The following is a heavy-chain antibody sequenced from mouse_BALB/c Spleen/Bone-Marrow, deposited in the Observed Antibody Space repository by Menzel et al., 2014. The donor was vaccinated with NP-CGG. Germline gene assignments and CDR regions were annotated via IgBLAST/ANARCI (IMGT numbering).Heavy chain of an antibody. CDR1: GFNVKGTY. Sequence: VQLQQPGAELVKPGASVKLSCTASGFNVKGTYIHWVKQRPEQGLEWIGRIDPANGNTKYDPKFQGKATITADTSSNTAYLQLSSLTSEDTAVYYCASYVYGYYFDYWGQGTTLTVSS. D-gene: IGHD2-2*01. J-gene: IGHJ2*01. CDR2: IDPANGNT. V-gene: IGHV14-3*02. CDR3: ASYVYGYYFDY.